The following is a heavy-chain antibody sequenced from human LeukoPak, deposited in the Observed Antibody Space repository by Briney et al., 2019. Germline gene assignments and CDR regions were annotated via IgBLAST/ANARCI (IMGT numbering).Heavy chain of an antibody. D-gene: IGHD6-19*01. CDR3: ATKQWLNS. V-gene: IGHV3-21*01. J-gene: IGHJ4*02. CDR1: GFTFSNYW. CDR2: ISSGGDDI. Sequence: PGGSLRLSCAASGFTFSNYWMNWVRQAPGKGLEWVSSISSGGDDIYYSDLVKGRFTISRDSAKNSLFLQMSNLRADDTAVYYCATKQWLNSWGQGTRVIVSS.